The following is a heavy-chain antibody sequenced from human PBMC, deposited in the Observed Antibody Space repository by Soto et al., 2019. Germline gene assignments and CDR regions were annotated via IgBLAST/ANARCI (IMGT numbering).Heavy chain of an antibody. CDR2: IIPIFGTA. J-gene: IGHJ3*02. D-gene: IGHD3-22*01. Sequence: ASVKVSCKASGGTFSSYAISWVRQAPGQWLEWMGGIIPIFGTANYAQKFQGRVTITADESTSTAYMELSSLRSEDTAVYYCARAYYYDSSGYFPDAFDIWGQGTMVTVSS. CDR1: GGTFSSYA. CDR3: ARAYYYDSSGYFPDAFDI. V-gene: IGHV1-69*13.